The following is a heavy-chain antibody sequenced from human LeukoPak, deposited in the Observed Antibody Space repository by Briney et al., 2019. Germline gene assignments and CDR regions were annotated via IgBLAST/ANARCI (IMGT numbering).Heavy chain of an antibody. J-gene: IGHJ4*02. CDR1: GYTFTSYG. D-gene: IGHD6-13*01. CDR3: ARTSSSWSRDDY. Sequence: GASVKVSCKSSGYTFTSYGISWVRQPPGQGLEWMGLISAYNGNTNYAQKLQGRVTMTTDTSTSTAYMELRSLRSDDTAVYYCARTSSSWSRDDYWGQGTLVTVSS. V-gene: IGHV1-18*01. CDR2: ISAYNGNT.